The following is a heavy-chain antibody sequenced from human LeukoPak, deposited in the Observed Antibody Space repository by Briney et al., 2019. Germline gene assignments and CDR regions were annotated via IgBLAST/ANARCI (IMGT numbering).Heavy chain of an antibody. J-gene: IGHJ6*02. CDR1: GFTFSTSS. V-gene: IGHV3-64D*06. CDR2: ITSNGGST. Sequence: PGGSLRLSCSASGFTFSTSSMHWVRQAPGKGLEFVSAITSNGGSTYYADSVKGRFTISRDNSKNTLYLQMSSLRAEDTAVYYCVKETGTKYYYYGVDVWGQGTTVTVSS. D-gene: IGHD3-9*01. CDR3: VKETGTKYYYYGVDV.